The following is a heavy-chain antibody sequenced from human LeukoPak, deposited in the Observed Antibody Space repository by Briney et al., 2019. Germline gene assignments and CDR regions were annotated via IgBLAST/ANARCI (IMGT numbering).Heavy chain of an antibody. CDR1: GYSFTTYW. D-gene: IGHD1-26*01. Sequence: GESLKISCKGSGYSFTTYWIGWVRQLPGKGLEWMGIIYPGDSDTRYSPSFQGQVTISADKSISTAYLQWNSLKASDTAMYYCAREGSYQIIDYWGQGTLVTVSS. CDR2: IYPGDSDT. V-gene: IGHV5-51*01. J-gene: IGHJ4*02. CDR3: AREGSYQIIDY.